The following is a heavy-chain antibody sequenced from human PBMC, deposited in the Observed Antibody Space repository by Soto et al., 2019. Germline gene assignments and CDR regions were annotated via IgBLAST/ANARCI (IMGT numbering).Heavy chain of an antibody. CDR1: GFIFSNYE. V-gene: IGHV3-48*03. Sequence: PGGSLRLSCAASGFIFSNYEVDWVRQAPGKGLEWVSYASEDSGTMHYADSVKGRLTISRDNAKNSLYLQMKSLRSEDTAVYFCVREYCAGGACSDAFDLWGQGTAVTVSS. CDR2: ASEDSGTM. D-gene: IGHD2-21*01. J-gene: IGHJ3*01. CDR3: VREYCAGGACSDAFDL.